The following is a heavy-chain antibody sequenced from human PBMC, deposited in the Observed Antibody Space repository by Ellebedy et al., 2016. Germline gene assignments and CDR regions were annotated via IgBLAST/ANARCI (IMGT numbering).Heavy chain of an antibody. CDR3: ARGWSIYGSGSYYGTCFDY. D-gene: IGHD3-10*01. Sequence: GESLKISCAASGFTFSSYAMHWVRQAPGKGLEWVAVISYDGSNKYYADSVKGRFTISRDNSKNTLYLQMNSLRAEDTAVYYCARGWSIYGSGSYYGTCFDYWGQGTLVTVSS. J-gene: IGHJ4*02. CDR2: ISYDGSNK. CDR1: GFTFSSYA. V-gene: IGHV3-30-3*01.